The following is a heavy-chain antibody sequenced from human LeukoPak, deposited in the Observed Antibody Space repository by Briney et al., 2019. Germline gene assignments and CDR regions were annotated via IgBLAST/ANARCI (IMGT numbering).Heavy chain of an antibody. CDR2: ISYDGSNK. V-gene: IGHV3-30*04. Sequence: PGGSLRLSCAASGFTFSSYAMHGVREAPGRGLERGAVISYDGSNKYYADSVKGRFTISRDNSKNTLYLQMNSLRAEDTAVYYCARGAKLEWLVGFDYWGQGTLVTVSS. D-gene: IGHD6-19*01. CDR3: ARGAKLEWLVGFDY. J-gene: IGHJ4*02. CDR1: GFTFSSYA.